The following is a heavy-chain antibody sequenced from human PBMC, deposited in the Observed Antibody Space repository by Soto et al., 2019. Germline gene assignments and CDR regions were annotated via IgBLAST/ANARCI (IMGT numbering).Heavy chain of an antibody. Sequence: SETLSLTCTVSVGSISSYYWSWIRQPPGKGLEWIGNIYYSGSTNYNPSLKSRVTISVDTSKNQFSLKLSSVTAADTAVYYCARHVIAARPNWFDPWGQGTLVTVSS. CDR3: ARHVIAARPNWFDP. J-gene: IGHJ5*02. V-gene: IGHV4-59*01. CDR2: IYYSGST. D-gene: IGHD6-6*01. CDR1: VGSISSYY.